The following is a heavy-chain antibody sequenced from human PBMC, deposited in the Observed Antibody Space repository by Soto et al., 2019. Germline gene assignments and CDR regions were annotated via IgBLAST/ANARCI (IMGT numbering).Heavy chain of an antibody. CDR2: INAGNGNT. CDR3: ARDLGRGYSGYGEYSS. D-gene: IGHD5-12*01. CDR1: GYTFTSYA. Sequence: QVQLVQSGAEVKKPGASVKVSCKASGYTFTSYAMHWVRQAPGQRLEWMGWINAGNGNTKYSQKFQGRVTITRDTSASTAYMELSSLRSEDTAVYYCARDLGRGYSGYGEYSSWGQGTMVTVSS. V-gene: IGHV1-3*01. J-gene: IGHJ3*01.